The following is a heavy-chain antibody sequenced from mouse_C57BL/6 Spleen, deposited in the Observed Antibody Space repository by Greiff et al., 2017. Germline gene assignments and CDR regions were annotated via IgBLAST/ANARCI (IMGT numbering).Heavy chain of an antibody. CDR2: IYPGDGDT. Sequence: VQLVESGPELVKPGASVKISCKASGYAFSSSWMNWVKQRPGKGLEWIGRIYPGDGDTNYNGKFKGKATLTADKSSSTAYMQLSSLTSEDSAVYFCARSSDYDRAWFAYWGQGTLVTVSA. V-gene: IGHV1-82*01. J-gene: IGHJ3*01. CDR1: GYAFSSSW. D-gene: IGHD2-4*01. CDR3: ARSSDYDRAWFAY.